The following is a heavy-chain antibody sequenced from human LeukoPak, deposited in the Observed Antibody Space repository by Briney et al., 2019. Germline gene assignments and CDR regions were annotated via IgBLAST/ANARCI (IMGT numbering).Heavy chain of an antibody. V-gene: IGHV4-39*01. J-gene: IGHJ4*02. Sequence: PSETLSLTCTVSGASISSGSHYWGWIRQPPGKGLEWIGSIHYSGSTYNNPSLKSRITISVDTSKNQFPLKLSSVAAADTAVYYCARRPYDYDSSGYQYYFDYWGQGTLVTVSS. CDR1: GASISSGSHY. CDR2: IHYSGST. D-gene: IGHD3-22*01. CDR3: ARRPYDYDSSGYQYYFDY.